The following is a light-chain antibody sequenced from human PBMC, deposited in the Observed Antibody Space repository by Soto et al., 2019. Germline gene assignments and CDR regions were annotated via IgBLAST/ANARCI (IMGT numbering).Light chain of an antibody. CDR2: GAS. Sequence: EIALTQSPATLSSFPGDRVTHSCRVSQSVTSNYLAWYQQKPGQAPRLLIYGASNRATGIPDKFSGSGSGTDFTLTISRLEPEDFAVYYCQQYGTSPRTFGQGTKVDI. CDR1: QSVTSNY. V-gene: IGKV3-20*01. CDR3: QQYGTSPRT. J-gene: IGKJ1*01.